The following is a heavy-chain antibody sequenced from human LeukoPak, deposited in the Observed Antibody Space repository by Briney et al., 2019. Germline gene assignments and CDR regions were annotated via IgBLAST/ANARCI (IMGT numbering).Heavy chain of an antibody. CDR3: ARDRGYSGYDYVFDI. V-gene: IGHV3-9*01. CDR2: ISWNSGSI. J-gene: IGHJ3*02. D-gene: IGHD5-12*01. Sequence: GGSLRLSCAASGFTFDDYAMHWVRQSPGKGLEWVSGISWNSGSIDYADSVKGRFTISRDNAKNSLYLQMNSLRVEDTAVYYCARDRGYSGYDYVFDIWGQGTMVTVSS. CDR1: GFTFDDYA.